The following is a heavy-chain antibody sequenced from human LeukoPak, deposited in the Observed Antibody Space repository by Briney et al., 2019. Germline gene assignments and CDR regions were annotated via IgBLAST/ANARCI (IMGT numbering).Heavy chain of an antibody. J-gene: IGHJ6*02. CDR2: ISASGGST. CDR1: GFTFSSYA. Sequence: GGSLRLSCAASGFTFSSYAMSWVRQAPGKGLEWVSAISASGGSTYYADSVKGRFTISRDNSKNTLYLQMNSLGAEDTAVYYCAKGGYCGSTSCYTYYYYAMDVWGQGTTVTVPS. V-gene: IGHV3-23*01. D-gene: IGHD2-2*02. CDR3: AKGGYCGSTSCYTYYYYAMDV.